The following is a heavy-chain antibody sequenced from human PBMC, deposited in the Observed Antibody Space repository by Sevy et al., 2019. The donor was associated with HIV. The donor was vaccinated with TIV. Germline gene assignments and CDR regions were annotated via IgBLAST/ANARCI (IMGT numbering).Heavy chain of an antibody. Sequence: SQTLSLTCAISGDSVSSNSAAWNWIRQSPSRGLEWLGRTYYRSKWYNDYAVSVKSRITINPDTSKNQFSLQLNSLTPEDTAVYYCARGVIVLRFLEWLSETYYYYYYMDVWGKGTTVTVSS. J-gene: IGHJ6*03. CDR2: TYYRSKWYN. D-gene: IGHD3-3*01. CDR3: ARGVIVLRFLEWLSETYYYYYYMDV. V-gene: IGHV6-1*01. CDR1: GDSVSSNSAA.